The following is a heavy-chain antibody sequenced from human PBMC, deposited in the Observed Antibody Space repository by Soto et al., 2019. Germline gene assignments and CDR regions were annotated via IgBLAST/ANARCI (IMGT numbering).Heavy chain of an antibody. Sequence: SETLSLTCVVSGGPISSHYWSWIRQPPGSGLEWIGFVHYSGSTNYSPSLKSRVTMSLDTSKSQFSPNLTSVTAADTAFYFCARRDYSTSSLGPFDYWGQGIRVTAPQ. CDR2: VHYSGST. V-gene: IGHV4-59*11. J-gene: IGHJ4*02. CDR3: ARRDYSTSSLGPFDY. CDR1: GGPISSHY. D-gene: IGHD6-6*01.